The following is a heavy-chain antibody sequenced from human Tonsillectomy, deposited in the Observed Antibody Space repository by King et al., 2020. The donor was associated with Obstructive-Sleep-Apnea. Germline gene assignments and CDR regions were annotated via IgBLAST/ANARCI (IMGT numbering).Heavy chain of an antibody. D-gene: IGHD2-2*03. CDR2: MNPNSGNT. J-gene: IGHJ4*02. CDR3: AGELDPFGDSYGAGDY. Sequence: VQLVESGAEVKKPGASVKVSCKASGYTFTNYDINWVRQATGQGLEWMGWMNPNSGNTAYAQKFQGRVTMTRDTSITTAYMELSSLRSEDTAVYYCAGELDPFGDSYGAGDYWGQGTLVTVSS. CDR1: GYTFTNYD. V-gene: IGHV1-8*01.